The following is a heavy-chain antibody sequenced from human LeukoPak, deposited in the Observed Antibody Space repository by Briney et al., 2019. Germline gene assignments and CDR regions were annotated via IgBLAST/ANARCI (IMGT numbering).Heavy chain of an antibody. J-gene: IGHJ5*02. D-gene: IGHD6-13*01. CDR2: ISISSGTI. Sequence: PGGSLRLSCAASGFTFSSYSMTWVRQAPGKGLEWVSYISISSGTIYHADSVKGRFTISRDNAKNSLFLQMNSLRAEDTAVYYCARVRASSSWYHWFDPWGQGTLVAVSS. V-gene: IGHV3-48*01. CDR3: ARVRASSSWYHWFDP. CDR1: GFTFSSYS.